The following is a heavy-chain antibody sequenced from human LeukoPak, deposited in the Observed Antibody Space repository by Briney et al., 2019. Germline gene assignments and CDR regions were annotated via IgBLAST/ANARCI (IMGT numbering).Heavy chain of an antibody. V-gene: IGHV3-21*01. J-gene: IGHJ4*02. CDR3: ARGGAIAVAGYFDY. CDR1: GFTFSSYS. D-gene: IGHD6-19*01. Sequence: GGSLRLSCAASGFTFSSYSMNWVRQAPGKGLEWVSSISSSSSYIYYADSVKGRFTISRDNAKNSLYLQMNSLRAEDTAVYYCARGGAIAVAGYFDYWGQGTLVTVSS. CDR2: ISSSSSYI.